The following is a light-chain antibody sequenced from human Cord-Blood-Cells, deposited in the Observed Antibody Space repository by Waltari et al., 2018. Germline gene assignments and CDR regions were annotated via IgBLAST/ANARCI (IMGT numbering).Light chain of an antibody. Sequence: QSALTQPASVSGSPGQSITISCTGTSSDAGSYNLVSWYQPHPAKATKLMIYEVSKLPSGFSNRFSGLKSGNTASLPISGLQAEDEADYDCCSYAGSSTWVFGGGTKLTVL. V-gene: IGLV2-23*02. J-gene: IGLJ3*02. CDR3: CSYAGSSTWV. CDR2: EVS. CDR1: SSDAGSYNL.